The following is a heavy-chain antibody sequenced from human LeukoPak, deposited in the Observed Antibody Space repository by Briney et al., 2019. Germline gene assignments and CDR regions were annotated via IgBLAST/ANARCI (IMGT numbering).Heavy chain of an antibody. D-gene: IGHD2-2*01. J-gene: IGHJ5*02. CDR2: LSASGGTT. V-gene: IGHV3-23*01. Sequence: GGSLRLSCAASGFTFSVYAMTWVRQAPGKGLEWVSALSASGGTTYYADSVKGRFTTSRDNSKNTLYLQMNSLRAEDTAVYYCAKLPREYCSSTSCPNWFDTWGQGTLVTVSS. CDR1: GFTFSVYA. CDR3: AKLPREYCSSTSCPNWFDT.